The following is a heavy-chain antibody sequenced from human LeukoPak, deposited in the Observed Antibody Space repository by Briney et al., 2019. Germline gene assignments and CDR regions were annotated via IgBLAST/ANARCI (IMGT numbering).Heavy chain of an antibody. Sequence: GRSLRLSCAASGFTFSSYAMHWVRQAPGKGLEWVAVISYDGSNKYYADSVKGRFTISRDNSRNTLYLQMNSLRAEDTAVYYCARDPGTGLDYYYYGMDVWGQGTTVTVSS. CDR1: GFTFSSYA. CDR2: ISYDGSNK. V-gene: IGHV3-30-3*01. D-gene: IGHD3-16*01. CDR3: ARDPGTGLDYYYYGMDV. J-gene: IGHJ6*02.